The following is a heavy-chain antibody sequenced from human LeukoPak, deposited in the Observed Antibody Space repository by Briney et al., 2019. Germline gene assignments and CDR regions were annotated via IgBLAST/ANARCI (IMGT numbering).Heavy chain of an antibody. J-gene: IGHJ4*02. CDR1: GFTFSDYA. V-gene: IGHV3-49*04. CDR3: TRALRYCTSYSCAIASDY. CDR2: IRSKTYGGTT. D-gene: IGHD2-2*01. Sequence: PGGSLRLSCAASGFTFSDYAMSWVRQAPGKGLEWVSFIRSKTYGGTTEYAASVKGRFTISRDDSKSIASLQMNSLETEDTAVYYCTRALRYCTSYSCAIASDYWGQGTLVTVSS.